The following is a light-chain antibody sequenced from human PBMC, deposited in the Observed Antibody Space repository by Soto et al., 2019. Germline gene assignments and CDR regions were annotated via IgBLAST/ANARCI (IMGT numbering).Light chain of an antibody. CDR2: EGI. CDR1: SSTVGGFNV. Sequence: QSALTQPASVSGSPGQSITISCTGTSSTVGGFNVVSWYQQHPGKAPKVIIYEGIKRPSGVSNRFSGSNSGSTASLTISGLQAEDEANYYCSSYRSINTLVFGGGTKLTVL. J-gene: IGLJ3*02. CDR3: SSYRSINTLV. V-gene: IGLV2-14*02.